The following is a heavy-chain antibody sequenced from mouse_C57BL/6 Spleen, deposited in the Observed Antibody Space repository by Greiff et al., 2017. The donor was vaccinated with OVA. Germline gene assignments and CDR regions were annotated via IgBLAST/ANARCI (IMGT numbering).Heavy chain of an antibody. J-gene: IGHJ4*01. D-gene: IGHD2-2*01. Sequence: EVQGVESGEGLVKPGGSLKLSCAASGFTFSSYAMSWVRQTPEKRLEWVAYISSGGDYIYYADTVKGRFTISRDHARNTLYLQMSSLKSDDTATYYCTRPPLYGYDYAMDYWGQGTSVTVSS. V-gene: IGHV5-9-1*02. CDR3: TRPPLYGYDYAMDY. CDR1: GFTFSSYA. CDR2: ISSGGDYI.